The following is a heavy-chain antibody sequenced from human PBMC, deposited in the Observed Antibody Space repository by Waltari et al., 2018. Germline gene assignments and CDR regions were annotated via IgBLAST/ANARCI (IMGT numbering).Heavy chain of an antibody. CDR2: IYYSWST. Sequence: QVQLQESGPGLVQPSQTLSLTCTVSGGSISSGGYYWSWLRQPPGKGLEWIGYIYYSWSTYYNPSLKSRVTISVDTSKNQFSLKLSSVTAADTAVYYCARGGYGSGSYYYYYYMDVWGKGTTVTVSS. D-gene: IGHD3-10*01. J-gene: IGHJ6*03. CDR3: ARGGYGSGSYYYYYYMDV. V-gene: IGHV4-31*03. CDR1: GGSISSGGYY.